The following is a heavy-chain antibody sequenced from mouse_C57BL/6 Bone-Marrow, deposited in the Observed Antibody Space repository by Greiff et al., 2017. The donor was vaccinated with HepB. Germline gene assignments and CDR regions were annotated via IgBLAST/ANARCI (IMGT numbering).Heavy chain of an antibody. V-gene: IGHV1-55*01. J-gene: IGHJ2*01. CDR3: ARGGVTTVVDNY. D-gene: IGHD1-1*01. CDR1: GYTFTSYW. Sequence: VQLQQSGTELVKPGASVKLSCKASGYTFTSYWMHWVKQRPGQGLEWIGDIYPGSGSTNYNEKFKSKATLTVDTSSSTAYMQPSSLTSEDSAVYYCARGGVTTVVDNYWGQGTPLTVSS. CDR2: IYPGSGST.